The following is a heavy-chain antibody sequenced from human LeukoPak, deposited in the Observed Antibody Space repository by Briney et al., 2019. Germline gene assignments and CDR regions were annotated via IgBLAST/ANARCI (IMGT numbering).Heavy chain of an antibody. CDR1: GGSISSYY. D-gene: IGHD2-15*01. CDR2: IYYSGST. J-gene: IGHJ6*02. Sequence: PSETLSLTCTVSGGSISSYYWSWIRQPPGKGLEWIGYIYYSGSTNYNPSLKSRVTISVDTSKNQFSLKLSPVTAADTAVYYCASSPSGYCSGGSCYGGTYYYYYGMDVWGQGTTVTVSS. CDR3: ASSPSGYCSGGSCYGGTYYYYYGMDV. V-gene: IGHV4-59*01.